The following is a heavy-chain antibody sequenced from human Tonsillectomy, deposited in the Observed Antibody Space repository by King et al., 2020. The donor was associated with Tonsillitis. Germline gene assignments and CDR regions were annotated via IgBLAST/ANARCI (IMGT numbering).Heavy chain of an antibody. J-gene: IGHJ4*02. CDR2: IFYSGAT. CDR3: AREYFYGSGTIDT. V-gene: IGHV4-61*01. CDR1: GGPVNSSSYY. D-gene: IGHD3-10*01. Sequence: VQLQESGPGLVRPSETLSLTCTVSGGPVNSSSYYWSWIRQAPGKGLEYIGNIFYSGATNYTPSLRRRVAISIDTSKSQFSLKLTSVAAADTAVYFCAREYFYGSGTIDTWGQGTPVTVSS.